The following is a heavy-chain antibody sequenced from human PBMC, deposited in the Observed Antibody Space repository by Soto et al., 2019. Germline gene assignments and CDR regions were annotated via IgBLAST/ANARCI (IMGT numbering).Heavy chain of an antibody. Sequence: EVQLLESGGGLVQPGGSLRLSCAASGFTFSNYAMTWVRQAPGKGLEWVSVITGSGGGTYFVDSVKGRFTISRDNSKNTVYLQTNSRRAEDTAVYYCAKRPLTAAGFDYWGQGTLVTVSS. CDR3: AKRPLTAAGFDY. CDR1: GFTFSNYA. V-gene: IGHV3-23*01. CDR2: ITGSGGGT. D-gene: IGHD6-13*01. J-gene: IGHJ4*02.